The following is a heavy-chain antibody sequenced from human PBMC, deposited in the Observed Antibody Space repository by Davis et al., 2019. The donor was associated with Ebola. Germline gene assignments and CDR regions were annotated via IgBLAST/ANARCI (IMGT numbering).Heavy chain of an antibody. CDR3: AIDADFGEYGWFDP. CDR2: ISQDGSNR. CDR1: ELTFRDYS. D-gene: IGHD4-17*01. V-gene: IGHV3-30*07. Sequence: GESLKISCVASELTFRDYSVNWIRQAPGKGPEWMSIISQDGSNRFYADSVKGRFTISRDNSKSTVYLQMNSLRPDDTATYYCAIDADFGEYGWFDPWGQGTLVIVSS. J-gene: IGHJ5*02.